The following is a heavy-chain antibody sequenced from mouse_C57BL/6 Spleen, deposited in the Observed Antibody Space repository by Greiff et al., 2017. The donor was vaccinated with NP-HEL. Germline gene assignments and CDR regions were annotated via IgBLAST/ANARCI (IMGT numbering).Heavy chain of an antibody. J-gene: IGHJ2*01. CDR1: GYTFTNYW. CDR2: IYPGGGYT. D-gene: IGHD2-3*01. CDR3: ARSTYDYFDY. Sequence: VQLVESGAELVRPGTSVKMSCKASGYTFTNYWIGWAKQRPGHGLEWIGDIYPGGGYTNYNEKFKGKATLTADKSSSTAYMQFSSLTSEDSAIYYCARSTYDYFDYWGQGTTLTVSS. V-gene: IGHV1-63*01.